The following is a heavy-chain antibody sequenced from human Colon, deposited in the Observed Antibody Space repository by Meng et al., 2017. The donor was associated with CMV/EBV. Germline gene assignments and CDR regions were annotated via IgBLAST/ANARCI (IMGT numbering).Heavy chain of an antibody. CDR2: MNPNSGNT. Sequence: ASVKVSCKASGYTFTSYDINWVRQATGQGLEWMGWMNPNSGNTGYAQKFQGRVSMTRNTSISTAYMELSSLRSEDTAVYYCARGRGIAARRWFDPWGQGTLVTVSS. CDR1: GYTFTSYD. V-gene: IGHV1-8*01. J-gene: IGHJ5*02. CDR3: ARGRGIAARRWFDP. D-gene: IGHD6-6*01.